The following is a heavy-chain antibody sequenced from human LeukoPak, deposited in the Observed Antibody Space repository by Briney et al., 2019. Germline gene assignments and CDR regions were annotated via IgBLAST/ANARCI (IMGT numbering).Heavy chain of an antibody. CDR1: GGSISSYY. CDR3: ARGPPNGHDDSSGYYVPACFDY. D-gene: IGHD3-22*01. CDR2: IYYSGST. V-gene: IGHV4-59*08. Sequence: SETLSLTCTVSGGSISSYYWSWIRQPPGKGLEWIGYIYYSGSTNYNPSLKSRVTISVDTSKNQFSLKLSSVTAADTAVYYCARGPPNGHDDSSGYYVPACFDYWGQGTLVTVSS. J-gene: IGHJ4*02.